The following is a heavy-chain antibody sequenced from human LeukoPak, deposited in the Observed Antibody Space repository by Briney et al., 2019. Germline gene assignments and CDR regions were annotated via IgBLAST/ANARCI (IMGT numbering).Heavy chain of an antibody. V-gene: IGHV5-51*01. CDR3: ARHSSSGYSSSWYADY. D-gene: IGHD6-13*01. J-gene: IGHJ4*02. CDR1: GYSFTSYW. CDR2: IYPGDSDT. Sequence: GESLKISCKGSGYSFTSYWIGWVRQMPGKGLEWTGIIYPGDSDTRYSPSFQGQVTISADKSISTAYLQWSSLKASDTAMYYCARHSSSGYSSSWYADYWGQGTLVTVSS.